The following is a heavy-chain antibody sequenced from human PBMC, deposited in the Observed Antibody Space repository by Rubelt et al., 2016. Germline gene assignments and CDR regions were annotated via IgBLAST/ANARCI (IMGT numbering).Heavy chain of an antibody. J-gene: IGHJ4*02. Sequence: EVQLVESGGGLVKPGGFPGLSCAASGFTVNSSHMSWVRQAPGRGLQWVSAISSSSRYLYYADSVKGRFTISRDNAKNSRFLQMGSLRAEDTAVYYCARVFDYNFWSGYYYWGQGTLVTVSS. CDR1: GFTVNSSH. D-gene: IGHD3-3*01. V-gene: IGHV3-21*01. CDR3: ARVFDYNFWSGYYY. CDR2: ISSSSRYL.